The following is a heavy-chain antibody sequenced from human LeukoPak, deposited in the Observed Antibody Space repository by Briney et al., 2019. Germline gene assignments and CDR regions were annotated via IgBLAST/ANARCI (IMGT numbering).Heavy chain of an antibody. J-gene: IGHJ4*02. V-gene: IGHV1-24*01. CDR1: GYTLTELS. Sequence: ASVKVSCKVSGYTLTELSMHWVRQAPGKGLEWVGGFDPEDGETIYAQKFQGRVTMTEDTSTDTAYMGLSSLRSEDTAVYYCATGLRYFDWLNDYWGQGTLVTVSS. CDR3: ATGLRYFDWLNDY. D-gene: IGHD3-9*01. CDR2: FDPEDGET.